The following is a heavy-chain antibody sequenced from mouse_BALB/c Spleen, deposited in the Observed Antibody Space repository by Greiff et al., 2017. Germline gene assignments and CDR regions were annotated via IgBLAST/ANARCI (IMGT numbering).Heavy chain of an antibody. V-gene: IGHV3-8*02. CDR1: GDSITSGY. CDR2: ISYSGST. D-gene: IGHD1-1*01. J-gene: IGHJ4*01. Sequence: EVKLMESGPSLVKPSQTLSLTCSVTGDSITSGYWNWIRKFPGNKLEYMGYISYSGSTYYNPSLKSRISITRDTSKNQYYLQLNSVTTEDTATYYCARREKLRDYYAMDYWGQGTSVTVSS. CDR3: ARREKLRDYYAMDY.